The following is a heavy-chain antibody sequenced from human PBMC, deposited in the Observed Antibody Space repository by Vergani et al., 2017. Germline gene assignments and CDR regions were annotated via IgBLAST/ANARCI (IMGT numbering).Heavy chain of an antibody. CDR2: IYYSGST. CDR1: GGSISSSSYY. D-gene: IGHD6-19*01. CDR3: ARSDIAVAGTALIPFDY. J-gene: IGHJ4*02. V-gene: IGHV4-39*01. Sequence: QLQLQESGPGLVKPSETPSLTCTVSGGSISSSSYYWGWIRQPPGKGLEWIGSIYYSGSTYYNPSLKSRVTISVDTSKNQFSLKLSSVTAADTAVYYCARSDIAVAGTALIPFDYWGQGTLVTVSS.